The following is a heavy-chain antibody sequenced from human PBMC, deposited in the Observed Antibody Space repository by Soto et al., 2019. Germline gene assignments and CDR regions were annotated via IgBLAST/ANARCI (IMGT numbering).Heavy chain of an antibody. V-gene: IGHV4-39*01. J-gene: IGHJ4*02. CDR1: GGSISSSSYY. Sequence: QLQLQESGPGLVKPSETLSLTCTVSGGSISSSSYYWGWIRQPPGKGLEWIGSIYYSGSTYYNPSLKSRVTISVVTSKNQCSLKLSSVTAADTAVYYCARHLIAAAGSGHFDYWGQGTLVTVSS. CDR2: IYYSGST. D-gene: IGHD6-13*01. CDR3: ARHLIAAAGSGHFDY.